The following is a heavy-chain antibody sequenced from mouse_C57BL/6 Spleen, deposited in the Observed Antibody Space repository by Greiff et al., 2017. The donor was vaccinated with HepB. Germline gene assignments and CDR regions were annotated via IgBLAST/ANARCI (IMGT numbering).Heavy chain of an antibody. CDR2: IDPSDSET. J-gene: IGHJ4*01. CDR1: GYTFTSYW. V-gene: IGHV1-52*01. D-gene: IGHD3-2*02. CDR3: ARGAAQDYAMDY. Sequence: QVQLQQPGAELVRPGSSVKMSCKASGYTFTSYWMHWVKQRPIQSLEWIGNIDPSDSETHYNQKFKDKATLTVDKSSSTAYMQLSSLTSEDSAVYYCARGAAQDYAMDYWGQGTSVTVSS.